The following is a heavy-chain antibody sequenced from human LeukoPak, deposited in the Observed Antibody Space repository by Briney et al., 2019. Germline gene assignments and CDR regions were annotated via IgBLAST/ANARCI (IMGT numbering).Heavy chain of an antibody. CDR2: ISVDGGST. D-gene: IGHD6-19*01. CDR1: GFTFNDYA. CDR3: VKDGYISSPY. J-gene: IGHJ4*02. Sequence: PGGSLRLSCAASGFTFNDYAMHWVRQAPGKGLEWVSLISVDGGSTYYADSVKGRFTISRDNSKTSLYLQMNSLRTEDTALYYCVKDGYISSPYWGQGTLVTVSS. V-gene: IGHV3-43*02.